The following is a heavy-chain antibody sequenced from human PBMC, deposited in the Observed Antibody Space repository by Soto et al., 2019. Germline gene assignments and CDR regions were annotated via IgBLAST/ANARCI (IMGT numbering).Heavy chain of an antibody. CDR2: IIPIFGTA. V-gene: IGHV1-69*12. CDR3: ASLGYCSGGSGYSYDY. Sequence: QVQLVQSGAEVKKPGSSVKVSCTASGGTFSSYAISWVRQAPGQGLEWMGGIIPIFGTANYAQKFQGRVTITADESTSTAYMELSSLRSEDTAVYYCASLGYCSGGSGYSYDYWGQGTLVTVSS. J-gene: IGHJ4*02. CDR1: GGTFSSYA. D-gene: IGHD2-15*01.